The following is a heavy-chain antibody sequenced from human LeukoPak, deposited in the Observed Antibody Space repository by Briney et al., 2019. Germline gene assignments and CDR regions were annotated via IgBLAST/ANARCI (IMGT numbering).Heavy chain of an antibody. CDR1: GYTFTGYY. CDR3: ARPRALYDSSGYYRY. V-gene: IGHV1-2*02. D-gene: IGHD3-22*01. J-gene: IGHJ4*02. Sequence: GASVKVSCKASGYTFTGYYMHWVRQAPGQGLEWMGWINPNSGGTNYAQKFQGRVTMTRDTSISTAYMELSRLRSDDTAVYYCARPRALYDSSGYYRYWGQGTLVTVSS. CDR2: INPNSGGT.